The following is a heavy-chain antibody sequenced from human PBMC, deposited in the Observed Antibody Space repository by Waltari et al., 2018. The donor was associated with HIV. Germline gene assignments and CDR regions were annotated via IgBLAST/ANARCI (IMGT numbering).Heavy chain of an antibody. CDR1: GFTFSSYS. J-gene: IGHJ4*02. CDR3: ASESIAAREGGY. Sequence: EVQLVESGGGLVQPGGSLRLSCEASGFTFSSYSMNWVRQAPGKGLEWVSYISSSSTIYYADSVKGRFTISRDNAKNSLYLQMNSLRAEDTAVYYCASESIAAREGGYWGQGTLVTVSS. V-gene: IGHV3-48*01. CDR2: ISSSSTI. D-gene: IGHD6-6*01.